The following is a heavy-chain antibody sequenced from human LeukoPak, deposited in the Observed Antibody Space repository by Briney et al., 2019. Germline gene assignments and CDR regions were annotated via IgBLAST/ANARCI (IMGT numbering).Heavy chain of an antibody. V-gene: IGHV3-72*01. Sequence: PGGSLRLSCAASGFTFSDRYMDWVRQAPGKGLEWVGRIGNKAKSYTTEYAASVKGRFTISRDDSKNSVYLQMDSLKTEDTAVYYCTRGQLYTTLGAFDIWGHGTMVTVSS. CDR3: TRGQLYTTLGAFDI. CDR2: IGNKAKSYTT. J-gene: IGHJ3*02. D-gene: IGHD4-23*01. CDR1: GFTFSDRY.